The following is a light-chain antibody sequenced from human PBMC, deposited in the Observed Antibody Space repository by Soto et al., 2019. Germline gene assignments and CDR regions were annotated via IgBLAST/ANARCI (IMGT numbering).Light chain of an antibody. CDR3: QHYNSYSEA. Sequence: DIQMTQSPPTLSASVGERVTITCRASQSISNWLAWYQQKPGKAPKLLIYDASKLESGVPSRFSGSGSGTEFTLTISSLQPDDFATYYCQHYNSYSEAFGQGSKVDI. CDR1: QSISNW. CDR2: DAS. V-gene: IGKV1-5*01. J-gene: IGKJ1*01.